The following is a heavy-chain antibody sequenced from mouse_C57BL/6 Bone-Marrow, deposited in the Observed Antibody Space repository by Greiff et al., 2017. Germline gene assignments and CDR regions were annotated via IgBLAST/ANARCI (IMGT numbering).Heavy chain of an antibody. V-gene: IGHV1-62-2*01. CDR3: ARHEGGAIYYARDY. J-gene: IGHJ4*01. CDR2: FYPGSGSL. CDR1: GYTFTEYT. Sequence: VQLQESGAELVKPGASVKLSCKASGYTFTEYTIHWVKQRSGQGLEWIGWFYPGSGSLKSNETFKDKATLTADKSSSTVYIELSRLTSEDTAVYFCARHEGGAIYYARDYWGQGTSVTVAS.